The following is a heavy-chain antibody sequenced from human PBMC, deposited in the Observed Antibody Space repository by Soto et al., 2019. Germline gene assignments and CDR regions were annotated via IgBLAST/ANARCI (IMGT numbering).Heavy chain of an antibody. CDR1: GYTFTSYY. CDR3: ARGQRHSSSWYNYYYCGMDV. J-gene: IGHJ6*02. D-gene: IGHD6-13*01. CDR2: INPSGGST. Sequence: ASVKVSCKASGYTFTSYYMHWVRQAPGEGLEWMGIINPSGGSTSYAQKLQGRVTMTRDTSTSTVYMELSSLRSEDTAVYYCARGQRHSSSWYNYYYCGMDVWGQGTTVTSP. V-gene: IGHV1-46*01.